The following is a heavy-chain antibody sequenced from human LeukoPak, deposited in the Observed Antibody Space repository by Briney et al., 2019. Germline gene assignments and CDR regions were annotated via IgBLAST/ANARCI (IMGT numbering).Heavy chain of an antibody. Sequence: GRSLRLSCSASGFIFSPYAMHWVRQAPGKGLEYVSSISSEGKTTYYADSVKGRFTISRDNSKNTLYLQMSSLRPEDTAVYYCGKDRLVDHWGQGTLGTGSS. CDR2: ISSEGKTT. CDR1: GFIFSPYA. V-gene: IGHV3-64D*06. CDR3: GKDRLVDH. J-gene: IGHJ4*02.